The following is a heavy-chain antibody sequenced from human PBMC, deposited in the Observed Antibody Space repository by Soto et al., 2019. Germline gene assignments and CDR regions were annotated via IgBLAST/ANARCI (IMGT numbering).Heavy chain of an antibody. J-gene: IGHJ6*02. CDR3: AGRFRTHHFSDMVV. D-gene: IGHD3-3*01. Sequence: PSETLSLTCAVYGRAFSGYYWSWIRQPPGKGLEWIGEINHSGSTNYNPSLKSRVTISVDTSKNQFSLKLSSVIAADTAVYSCAGRFRTHHFSDMVVWGPGTLVTVFS. CDR1: GRAFSGYY. CDR2: INHSGST. V-gene: IGHV4-34*01.